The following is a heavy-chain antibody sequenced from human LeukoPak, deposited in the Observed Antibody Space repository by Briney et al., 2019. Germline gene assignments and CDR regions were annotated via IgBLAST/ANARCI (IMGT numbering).Heavy chain of an antibody. Sequence: ASVTASCKASGYTFTNYGISWVRQAPGQGLEWMGWISVYNGNTNYAENLQGRVTVTTDTSTNTAYMELRSLRSDDTAVYYCARDLRSGSFPPPFDYWGQGTLVTVSS. CDR1: GYTFTNYG. D-gene: IGHD5-12*01. CDR2: ISVYNGNT. J-gene: IGHJ4*02. V-gene: IGHV1-18*04. CDR3: ARDLRSGSFPPPFDY.